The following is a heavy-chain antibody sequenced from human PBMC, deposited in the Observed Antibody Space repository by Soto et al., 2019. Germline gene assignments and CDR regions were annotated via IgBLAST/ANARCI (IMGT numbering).Heavy chain of an antibody. Sequence: PGGSLRLSCAASGFTFSSYAMSWIRQAPGKGLEWVSAISGSGGSTYYADSVKGRFTISRDNSKNTLYLQMNSLRAEDTAVYYCARGADYYYYMDVWGKGTTVTVSS. D-gene: IGHD3-10*01. V-gene: IGHV3-23*01. CDR1: GFTFSSYA. CDR2: ISGSGGST. CDR3: ARGADYYYYMDV. J-gene: IGHJ6*03.